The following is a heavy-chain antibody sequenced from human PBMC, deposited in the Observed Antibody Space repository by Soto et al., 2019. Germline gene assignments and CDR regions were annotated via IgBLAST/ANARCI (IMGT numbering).Heavy chain of an antibody. CDR2: ISSSSSYT. CDR3: AGLKVGYCSSTSCLGYYYYGMDV. J-gene: IGHJ6*02. D-gene: IGHD2-2*01. V-gene: IGHV3-21*05. Sequence: RLSCAASGFTFSSYSMNWVRQAPGKGLEWVSYISSSSSYTNYADSVKGRFTISRDNAKNSLYLQMNSLRAEDTAVYYCAGLKVGYCSSTSCLGYYYYGMDVWGQGTTVTVSS. CDR1: GFTFSSYS.